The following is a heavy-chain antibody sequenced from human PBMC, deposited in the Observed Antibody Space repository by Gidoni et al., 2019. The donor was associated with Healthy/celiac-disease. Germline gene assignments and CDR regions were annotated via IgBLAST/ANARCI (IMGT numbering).Heavy chain of an antibody. CDR2: ISGSGGST. V-gene: IGHV3-23*01. CDR1: GFTFSSYA. CDR3: AKDPQWLVRWRYFDL. J-gene: IGHJ2*01. D-gene: IGHD6-19*01. Sequence: EVQLLESGGGLVQTGGSLGLSCAASGFTFSSYARSWVRKAPGKGLEWVSAISGSGGSTYYADSVKGRFTISRDNSKNTLYLQMNSLRAEDTAVYYCAKDPQWLVRWRYFDLWGRGTLVTVSS.